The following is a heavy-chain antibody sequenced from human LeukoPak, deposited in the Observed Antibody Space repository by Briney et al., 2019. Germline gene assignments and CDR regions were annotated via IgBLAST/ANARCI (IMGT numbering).Heavy chain of an antibody. CDR1: GFTFSSYE. CDR3: ARVGYDFYYYYYMDV. J-gene: IGHJ6*03. CDR2: ISSSGSTI. D-gene: IGHD5-12*01. V-gene: IGHV3-48*03. Sequence: GGSLRLSCAASGFTFSSYEMNWVRQAPGKGLEWVSYISSSGSTIYYADSVKGRFTISRDNAKNSLYLQMNSLRAEDTAVYYCARVGYDFYYYYYMDVWGKGTTVTVSS.